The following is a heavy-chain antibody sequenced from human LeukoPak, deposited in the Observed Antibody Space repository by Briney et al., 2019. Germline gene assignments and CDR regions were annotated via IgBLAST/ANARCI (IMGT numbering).Heavy chain of an antibody. CDR1: GGSISTYY. Sequence: SETLSLTCTVSGGSISTYYWSWIRQPPGKGLEWIGYISYSGSTNYNPSLKSRVTISVDTSKNQFSLKLSSVTAADTAVYYCARRRGYYGSGSRSNWFDPWGQGTLVTVSS. D-gene: IGHD3-10*01. CDR3: ARRRGYYGSGSRSNWFDP. CDR2: ISYSGST. J-gene: IGHJ5*02. V-gene: IGHV4-59*12.